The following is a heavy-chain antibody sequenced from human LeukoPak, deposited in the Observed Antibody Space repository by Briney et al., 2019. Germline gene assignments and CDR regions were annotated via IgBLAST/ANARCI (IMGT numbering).Heavy chain of an antibody. CDR3: VVDYYDSSGYSTRYNY. Sequence: SVKVSCKASGGTFSSYAISWVRQAPGQGLEWMGGIIPIFGTANYAQKFQGGVTITADESTSTAYMELSSLRSEDTAVYYCVVDYYDSSGYSTRYNYWGQGTLVTVSS. CDR1: GGTFSSYA. V-gene: IGHV1-69*13. J-gene: IGHJ4*02. CDR2: IIPIFGTA. D-gene: IGHD3-22*01.